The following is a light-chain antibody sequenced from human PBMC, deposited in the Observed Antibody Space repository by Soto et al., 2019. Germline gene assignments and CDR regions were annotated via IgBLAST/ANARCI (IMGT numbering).Light chain of an antibody. CDR3: CSYVGSYTWV. CDR2: DVS. Sequence: QSALTQPRSVSGSPGQSVTISCTGTSSDVGGYNFVSWYQQHPGKAPKLMIYDVSKRPSGVPDRVSGSKSGNTDSLTISGLQAEDEADYYCCSYVGSYTWVFGTGTKFTVL. CDR1: SSDVGGYNF. J-gene: IGLJ1*01. V-gene: IGLV2-11*01.